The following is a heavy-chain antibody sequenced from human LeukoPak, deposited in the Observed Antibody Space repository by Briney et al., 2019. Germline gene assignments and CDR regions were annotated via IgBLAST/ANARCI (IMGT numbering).Heavy chain of an antibody. Sequence: KPGGSLRLSCAASGFTFSSYSMNWVRQAPGKGLEWVSSISTRSSYMYYGDSVKGRFTISRDNAENSLYLQMNSLRAEDTAVYYCARGYCGGDCYPNDAFDIWGQGTMATVSS. D-gene: IGHD2-21*02. CDR3: ARGYCGGDCYPNDAFDI. CDR2: ISTRSSYM. J-gene: IGHJ3*02. CDR1: GFTFSSYS. V-gene: IGHV3-21*01.